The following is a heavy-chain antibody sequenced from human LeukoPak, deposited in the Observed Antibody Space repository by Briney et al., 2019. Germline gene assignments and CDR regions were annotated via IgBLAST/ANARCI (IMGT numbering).Heavy chain of an antibody. J-gene: IGHJ6*03. CDR2: INHGGST. V-gene: IGHV4-34*01. D-gene: IGHD5-18*01. CDR1: GGSFSGDF. CDR3: ASPAMAFIDQGRYNYYYYMDV. Sequence: SETLSLTCAVYGGSFSGDFWSWIRQSPGKGLEWIGEINHGGSTTYNPSLQSRVTISVDTSKNQFSLKLSSVTAADTAVYYCASPAMAFIDQGRYNYYYYMDVWGKGTTVTVSS.